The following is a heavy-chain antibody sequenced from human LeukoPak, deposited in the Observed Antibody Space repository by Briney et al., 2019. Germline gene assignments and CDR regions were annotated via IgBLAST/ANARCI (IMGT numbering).Heavy chain of an antibody. CDR1: GGSITSSAFY. V-gene: IGHV4-39*07. D-gene: IGHD3-10*01. CDR2: IFHGGNT. Sequence: SETLSLTCTVSGGSITSSAFYWGWIRQAPGKGLEWVGNIFHGGNTHYNPSLKSRVTISVDTSKNQFSLKLSSVTAADTAVYYCARSSSGSYYGIFDYWGQGTLITVSS. CDR3: ARSSSGSYYGIFDY. J-gene: IGHJ4*02.